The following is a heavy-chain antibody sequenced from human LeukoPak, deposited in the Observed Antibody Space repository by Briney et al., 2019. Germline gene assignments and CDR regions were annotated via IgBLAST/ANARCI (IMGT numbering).Heavy chain of an antibody. CDR3: AKSSYYGDYYFDY. Sequence: GGSLRLSCAASGFTFSSYAMSWVRQAPGKGLEWVSAISGSGGSIYYADSVKGRFTISRDNSKNTLYLQMNSLRAEDTAVYYCAKSSYYGDYYFDYWGQGTLVTVSS. J-gene: IGHJ4*02. CDR1: GFTFSSYA. CDR2: ISGSGGSI. V-gene: IGHV3-23*01. D-gene: IGHD4-17*01.